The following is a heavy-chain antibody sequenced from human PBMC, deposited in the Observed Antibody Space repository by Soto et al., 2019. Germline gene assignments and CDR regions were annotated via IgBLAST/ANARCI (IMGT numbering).Heavy chain of an antibody. CDR3: ARDPRRPLTRLTTEGWFDP. J-gene: IGHJ5*02. Sequence: GGSLRLSCAASGFTFSSYSMNWVRQAPGKGLEWVSSISSSSYIYYADSVKGRFTISRDNAKNSLYLQMNSLRAEDTAVYYCARDPRRPLTRLTTEGWFDPWGQGTLVTVSS. V-gene: IGHV3-21*01. CDR1: GFTFSSYS. D-gene: IGHD1-1*01. CDR2: ISSSSYI.